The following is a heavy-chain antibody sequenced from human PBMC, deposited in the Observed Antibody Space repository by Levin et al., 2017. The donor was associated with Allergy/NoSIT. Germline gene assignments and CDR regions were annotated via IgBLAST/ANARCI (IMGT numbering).Heavy chain of an antibody. J-gene: IGHJ3*02. CDR2: IRNKTNTYAT. Sequence: GGSLRLSCAASGFTFSGSAFHWVRQASGKGLEWVGRIRNKTNTYATAYSASVRGRFTISRDDSKTMAYLQMNSLKSEDTAVYYCRGENWASDGFDIWGQGTMVTVSS. CDR3: RGENWASDGFDI. D-gene: IGHD3-16*01. V-gene: IGHV3-73*01. CDR1: GFTFSGSA.